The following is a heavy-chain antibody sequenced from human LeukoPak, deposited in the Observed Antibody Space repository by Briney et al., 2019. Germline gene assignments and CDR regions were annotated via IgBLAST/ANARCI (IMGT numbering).Heavy chain of an antibody. CDR2: INPNSGGT. Sequence: GASVKVSCKASGYTFTSYDINWVRQAPGQGLEWMGWINPNSGGTNYAQKFQGRVTMTRDTSISTAYMELSRLRSDDTAVYYCAREGFWRDLGDYWGQGTLVTVSS. J-gene: IGHJ4*02. D-gene: IGHD3-3*01. V-gene: IGHV1-2*02. CDR1: GYTFTSYD. CDR3: AREGFWRDLGDY.